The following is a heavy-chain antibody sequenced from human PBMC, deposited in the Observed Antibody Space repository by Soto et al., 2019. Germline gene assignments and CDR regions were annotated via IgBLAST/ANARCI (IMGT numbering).Heavy chain of an antibody. Sequence: PSETLSLTXTVSGGSISSYYRSWIRQPPGKGLEWIGYIYYSGSTNYNPSLKSRVTISVDTSKNQFSLKLSSVTAADTAVYYCAREGYNNFNWFDPWGQGTLVTVSS. V-gene: IGHV4-59*01. CDR3: AREGYNNFNWFDP. D-gene: IGHD1-1*01. J-gene: IGHJ5*02. CDR1: GGSISSYY. CDR2: IYYSGST.